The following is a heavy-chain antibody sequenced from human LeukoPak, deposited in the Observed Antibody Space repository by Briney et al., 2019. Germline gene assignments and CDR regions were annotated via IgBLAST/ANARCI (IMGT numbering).Heavy chain of an antibody. D-gene: IGHD3-22*01. J-gene: IGHJ4*02. V-gene: IGHV4-59*12. CDR3: ARDRYYYDSSGPTPFDY. Sequence: SETLSLTCTVSGGSISSYYWSWIRQPPGKGLEWIGYIYYSGSTNYNPSLKSRVTISVDTSKNQFSLKLSSVTAADTAVYYCARDRYYYDSSGPTPFDYWGQGTLVTVSS. CDR1: GGSISSYY. CDR2: IYYSGST.